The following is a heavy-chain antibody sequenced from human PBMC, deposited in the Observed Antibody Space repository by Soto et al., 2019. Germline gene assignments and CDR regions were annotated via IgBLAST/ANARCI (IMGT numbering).Heavy chain of an antibody. CDR2: IYYSGRT. J-gene: IGHJ4*02. CDR3: ASTRSGYYFDY. D-gene: IGHD3-22*01. CDR1: GGSISSYY. V-gene: IGHV4-59*01. Sequence: PSETLSLTCTVSGGSISSYYWSWIRQPPGKGLEWIGYIYYSGRTNYNPSLKSRVTISVDTSKNQFSLNLSSVTAADTAVYYCASTRSGYYFDYWGQGTLVTVSS.